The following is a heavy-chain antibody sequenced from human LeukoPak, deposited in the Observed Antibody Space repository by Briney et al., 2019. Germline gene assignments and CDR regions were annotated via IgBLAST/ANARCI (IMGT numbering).Heavy chain of an antibody. CDR1: GFTFSSYA. CDR3: ARAPTYYYDSSGYYFGAFDI. J-gene: IGHJ3*02. Sequence: PGRSLRLSCAASGFTFSSYAMHWVRQAPGKGLEWVAVISYDGSNKYYADSVKGRFTISRDNSKNTLYLQMNSLRAEDTAVYYCARAPTYYYDSSGYYFGAFDIWGQGTMVTVSS. V-gene: IGHV3-30-3*01. D-gene: IGHD3-22*01. CDR2: ISYDGSNK.